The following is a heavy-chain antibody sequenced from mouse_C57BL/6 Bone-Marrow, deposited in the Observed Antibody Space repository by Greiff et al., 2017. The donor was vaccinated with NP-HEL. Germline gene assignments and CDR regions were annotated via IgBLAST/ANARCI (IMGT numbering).Heavy chain of an antibody. J-gene: IGHJ1*03. CDR1: GYTFTSYW. D-gene: IGHD1-1*01. V-gene: IGHV1-52*01. CDR2: IYPSDSET. Sequence: QVQLQQPGAELVRPGSSVKLSCKASGYTFTSYWMHWVKQRPIQGLEWIGNIYPSDSETHYNQKFKDKATLTVDKSSSTAYMQLSSLTSEDSAVYYCARNPPITTVVADWYFDVWGTGTTVTVSS. CDR3: ARNPPITTVVADWYFDV.